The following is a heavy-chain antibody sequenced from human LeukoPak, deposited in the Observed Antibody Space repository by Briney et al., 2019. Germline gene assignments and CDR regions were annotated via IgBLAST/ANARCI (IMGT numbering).Heavy chain of an antibody. CDR1: GFTVSSNY. J-gene: IGHJ6*02. Sequence: PGGSLRLSCAASGFTVSSNYMSWVRQAPGKGLEWVSVIYSGGSTYYADSVKGRFTISRDNSKNTLYLQMNSLRAEDTAVYYCARDGRGYCSGGSCYPYHYYGMDVWGQGTTVTVSS. D-gene: IGHD2-15*01. CDR2: IYSGGST. CDR3: ARDGRGYCSGGSCYPYHYYGMDV. V-gene: IGHV3-66*01.